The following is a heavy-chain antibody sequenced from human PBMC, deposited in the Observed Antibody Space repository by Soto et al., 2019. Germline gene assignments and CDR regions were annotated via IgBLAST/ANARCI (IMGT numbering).Heavy chain of an antibody. CDR2: INSDGSST. CDR3: ARDHKKGIPLDY. J-gene: IGHJ4*02. Sequence: GGSLRLSCAASGFTFSSYWMHWVRQAPGKGLVWVSRINSDGSSTSYADSVKGRFTTSRDNAKNTLYLQMNSLRAEDTAVYYCARDHKKGIPLDYWGQGTLVTVS. V-gene: IGHV3-74*01. CDR1: GFTFSSYW.